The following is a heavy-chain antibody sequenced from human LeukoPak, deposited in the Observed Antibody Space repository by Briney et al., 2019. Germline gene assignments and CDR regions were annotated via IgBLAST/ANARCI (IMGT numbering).Heavy chain of an antibody. CDR2: ISSSGSTI. D-gene: IGHD5-12*01. J-gene: IGHJ6*03. Sequence: GGSLRLSCAASGFTFSDYYMSWLRQAPGKGLEWVSYISSSGSTIYYADSVKGRFTISRDNAKNSLYLQMNSLRAEDTAVYYCAKGYDTTYYHYYFMDVWGQGTTVTISS. CDR1: GFTFSDYY. V-gene: IGHV3-11*01. CDR3: AKGYDTTYYHYYFMDV.